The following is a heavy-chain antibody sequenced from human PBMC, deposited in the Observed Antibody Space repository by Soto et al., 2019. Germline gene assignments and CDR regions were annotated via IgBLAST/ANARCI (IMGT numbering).Heavy chain of an antibody. CDR3: ARERTHSSSWYYYSYYYMDV. CDR2: IKQDGSEK. CDR1: GFTFSSYW. J-gene: IGHJ6*03. V-gene: IGHV3-7*01. D-gene: IGHD6-13*01. Sequence: GGSLRLSCAASGFTFSSYWMSWVRQAPGKGLEWVANIKQDGSEKYYVDSVKGRFTISRDNAKNSLYLQMNSLRAEDTAVYYCARERTHSSSWYYYSYYYMDVWGKGTSLTVS.